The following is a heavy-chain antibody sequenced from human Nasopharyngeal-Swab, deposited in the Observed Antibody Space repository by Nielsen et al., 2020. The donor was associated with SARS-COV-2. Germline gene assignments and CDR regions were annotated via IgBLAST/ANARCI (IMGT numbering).Heavy chain of an antibody. Sequence: GASLKISCAASGFTFSSYAMSWVRQAPGKGLEWVSAISGSGGSTYYADSVKGRFTISRDNSKNTLYLQMNSLRAEDTAVYYCAKDIAKHFDYWGQGTLVTVSS. CDR2: ISGSGGST. CDR3: AKDIAKHFDY. J-gene: IGHJ4*02. V-gene: IGHV3-23*01. CDR1: GFTFSSYA. D-gene: IGHD6-13*01.